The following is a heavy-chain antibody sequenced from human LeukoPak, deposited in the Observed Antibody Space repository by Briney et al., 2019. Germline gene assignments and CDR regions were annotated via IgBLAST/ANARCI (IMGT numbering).Heavy chain of an antibody. CDR1: GYSISSGYY. CDR3: ARDRIAVAGISDY. V-gene: IGHV4-38-2*02. CDR2: IYHSGST. J-gene: IGHJ4*02. D-gene: IGHD6-19*01. Sequence: SETLSLTCTVSGYSISSGYYWGWIRQPPGKGLEWIGSIYHSGSTYYNPSLKSRVTISVDTSKNQFSLKLSSVTAADAAVYYCARDRIAVAGISDYWGQGTLVTVSS.